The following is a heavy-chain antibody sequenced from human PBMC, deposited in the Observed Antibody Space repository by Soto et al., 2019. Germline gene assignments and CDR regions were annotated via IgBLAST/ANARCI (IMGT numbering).Heavy chain of an antibody. CDR1: GGSFSGYY. J-gene: IGHJ3*02. Sequence: SETLSLTCAVYGGSFSGYYWSWIRQPPGKGLEWIGEINHSGSTNYNPSLKSRVTISVDTSKNHFSLKLSSVTAADTAVYYCARGSLYCSSTSCSDAFDIWGQGTMVTVSS. D-gene: IGHD2-2*01. CDR2: INHSGST. CDR3: ARGSLYCSSTSCSDAFDI. V-gene: IGHV4-34*01.